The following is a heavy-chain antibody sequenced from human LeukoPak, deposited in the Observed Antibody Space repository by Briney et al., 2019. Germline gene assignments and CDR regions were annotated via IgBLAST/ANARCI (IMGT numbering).Heavy chain of an antibody. CDR3: ASPTRYSSSWYVDY. J-gene: IGHJ4*02. D-gene: IGHD6-13*01. Sequence: PGGSLRLSCMASGFTFGDYAMSWVRQAPGKGLEWVGFIRGKTYGGTTEYAASVKGRFTISRDDSKSIAYLQMNSLKTEDTAVYYCASPTRYSSSWYVDYWGQGTLVTVSS. CDR2: IRGKTYGGTT. V-gene: IGHV3-49*04. CDR1: GFTFGDYA.